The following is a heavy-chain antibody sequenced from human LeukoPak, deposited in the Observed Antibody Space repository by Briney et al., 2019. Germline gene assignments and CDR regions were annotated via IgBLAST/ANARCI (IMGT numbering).Heavy chain of an antibody. CDR2: IYYSGST. CDR1: GGSISSYY. V-gene: IGHV4-59*01. J-gene: IGHJ1*01. D-gene: IGHD3-22*01. Sequence: PSETLSLTCTVSGGSISSYYWSWIRQPPGKGLEWIGYIYYSGSTNYNPSLKSRVTISVDTSKNQFSLKLSSVTAADTAVYYCARQGLYDSSGYSLYFQHWGQGTLVTVSP. CDR3: ARQGLYDSSGYSLYFQH.